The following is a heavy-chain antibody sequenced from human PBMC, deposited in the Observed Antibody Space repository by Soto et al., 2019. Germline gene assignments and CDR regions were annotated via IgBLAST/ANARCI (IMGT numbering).Heavy chain of an antibody. Sequence: QVQLVQSGAEVKKPGASVKVSCKASGYTFTSYAMHWVRQAPGQRLEWMGWINAGNGNTKYSQKFQGRVTITRDTSASTAYMELSSLRSEDTAVYYCARDYGIAAAVGAFDIWGQGTMVTVSS. J-gene: IGHJ3*02. CDR3: ARDYGIAAAVGAFDI. CDR2: INAGNGNT. D-gene: IGHD6-13*01. V-gene: IGHV1-3*01. CDR1: GYTFTSYA.